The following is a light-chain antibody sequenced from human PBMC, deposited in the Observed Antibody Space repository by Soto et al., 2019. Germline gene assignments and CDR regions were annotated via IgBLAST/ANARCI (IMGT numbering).Light chain of an antibody. Sequence: QSVLTQPPSASGSPGQSVTISCTGTSSDVGGYNYVSWYQQHPGKAPKRMIYEVSKRPSGVPDRFSGSKSGNTASLTVSGLQAEDESDYYCSSYAGSNGVFGTGTKVTVL. V-gene: IGLV2-8*01. CDR2: EVS. J-gene: IGLJ1*01. CDR3: SSYAGSNGV. CDR1: SSDVGGYNY.